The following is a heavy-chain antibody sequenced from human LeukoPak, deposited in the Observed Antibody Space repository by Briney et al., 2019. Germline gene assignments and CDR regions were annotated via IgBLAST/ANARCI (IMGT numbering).Heavy chain of an antibody. CDR1: GYTLTELS. Sequence: ASVKVSCKVSGYTLTELSMHWVRQAPGKGLEWMGGFDPEDGETIYAQKFQGRVTMTEVTSTDTAYMELRSLRSEDTAVYYCATGTTTLPWFDPWGQGTLVTVSS. J-gene: IGHJ5*02. V-gene: IGHV1-24*01. D-gene: IGHD1-1*01. CDR3: ATGTTTLPWFDP. CDR2: FDPEDGET.